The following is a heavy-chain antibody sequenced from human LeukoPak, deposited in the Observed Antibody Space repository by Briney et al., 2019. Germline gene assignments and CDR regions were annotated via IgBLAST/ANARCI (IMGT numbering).Heavy chain of an antibody. Sequence: SVKVSCKASGGTFSSYAISWVRQAPGQGLEWMGRIIPILGIANYAQKFQGRVTITADKSTSTAYMELSSLRSEDTAVYYCARGTSHDYGDYFDYWGQGTLVTVSS. J-gene: IGHJ4*02. CDR3: ARGTSHDYGDYFDY. D-gene: IGHD4-17*01. CDR1: GGTFSSYA. CDR2: IIPILGIA. V-gene: IGHV1-69*04.